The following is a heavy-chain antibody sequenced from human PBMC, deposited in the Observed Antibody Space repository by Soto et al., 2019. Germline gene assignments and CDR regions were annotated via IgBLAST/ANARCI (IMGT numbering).Heavy chain of an antibody. Sequence: PGESLKISCKGSGYSFTSYWISWVRQMPGKGLEWMGRIDPSDSYTNYSPSYQGHVTISADKSISTAYLQWSSLKASDTAMYYCARHEAAAALIYGMDVWGQGTTVTVS. V-gene: IGHV5-10-1*01. CDR2: IDPSDSYT. D-gene: IGHD6-13*01. CDR1: GYSFTSYW. J-gene: IGHJ6*02. CDR3: ARHEAAAALIYGMDV.